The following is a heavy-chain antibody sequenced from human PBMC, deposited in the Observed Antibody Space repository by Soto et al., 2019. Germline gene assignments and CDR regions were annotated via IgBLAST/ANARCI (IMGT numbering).Heavy chain of an antibody. CDR3: ARDLLAAVNDY. CDR2: IYHSGST. Sequence: SETLSLTCAVSGGSISSSNWWSWVRQPPGKGLEWIGEIYHSGSTNYSPSLKGRVTISVDKSKNQFSLKLSSVTAADTAVYYCARDLLAAVNDYWGQGTLVTVSS. J-gene: IGHJ4*02. V-gene: IGHV4-4*02. CDR1: GGSISSSNW. D-gene: IGHD6-13*01.